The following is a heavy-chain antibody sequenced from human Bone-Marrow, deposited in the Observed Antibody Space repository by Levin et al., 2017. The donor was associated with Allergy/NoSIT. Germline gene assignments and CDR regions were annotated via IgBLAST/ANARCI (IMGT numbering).Heavy chain of an antibody. V-gene: IGHV3-23*01. CDR3: ANSDSSTWPTDY. D-gene: IGHD6-13*01. J-gene: IGHJ4*02. CDR2: ISASGATP. CDR1: GFTFSTYA. Sequence: GGSLRLSCAASGFTFSTYAMAWVRQAPGKGLEWVSTISASGATPYYADSVKGRFSISRDNSKNTLYLEMNGLRAEDTALYYCANSDSSTWPTDYWGQGTLVTVSS.